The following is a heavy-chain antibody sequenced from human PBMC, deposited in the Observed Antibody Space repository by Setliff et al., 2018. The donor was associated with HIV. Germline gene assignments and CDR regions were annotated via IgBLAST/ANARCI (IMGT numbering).Heavy chain of an antibody. V-gene: IGHV1-8*01. CDR2: LTPHSGDT. CDR1: GYTFLNYD. D-gene: IGHD3-10*01. CDR3: ARGWGLWFGQLSILPLDP. Sequence: ASVKVSCKASGYTFLNYDINWLRQAPGQGLEWMGRLTPHSGDTISADRFQGRLVMTTSTSTTTAFMELGSLRSDDTALYFCARGWGLWFGQLSILPLDPWGQGTLVTVSS. J-gene: IGHJ5*02.